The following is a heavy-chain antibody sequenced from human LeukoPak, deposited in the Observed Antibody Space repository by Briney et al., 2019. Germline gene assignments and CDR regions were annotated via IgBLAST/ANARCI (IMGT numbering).Heavy chain of an antibody. CDR3: ARAASEAALTGGHFDY. V-gene: IGHV1-69*04. Sequence: GSSVKVSCKASGGTFSSYAIRGVREAPGQGLEWRGRIIPILGIANYAQNFQGRVTTTADKYTSTGYMELSSLTSEDTAVYYCARAASEAALTGGHFDYWGQGTLVTVSS. CDR1: GGTFSSYA. CDR2: IIPILGIA. D-gene: IGHD7-27*01. J-gene: IGHJ4*02.